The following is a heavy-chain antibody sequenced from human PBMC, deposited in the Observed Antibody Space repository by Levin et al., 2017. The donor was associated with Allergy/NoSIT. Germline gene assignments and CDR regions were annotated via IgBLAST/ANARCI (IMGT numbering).Heavy chain of an antibody. CDR1: GLTFNSQW. CDR3: ARGIYY. CDR2: ISPDGSGK. V-gene: IGHV3-7*03. J-gene: IGHJ4*02. D-gene: IGHD3-10*01. Sequence: GESLKISCIVSGLTFNSQWMNWVRQVPGKGLEWVANISPDGSGKSYVDSVKGRFTISRDNARNSLYLQMDSLRAEDTAVYYCARGIYYWGQGAVVTVSS.